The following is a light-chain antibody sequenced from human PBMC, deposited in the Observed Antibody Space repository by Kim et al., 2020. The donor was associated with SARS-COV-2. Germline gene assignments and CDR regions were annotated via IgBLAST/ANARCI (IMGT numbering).Light chain of an antibody. J-gene: IGLJ2*01. CDR1: SSDVGGYNY. Sequence: GQSITSSCTRTSSDVGGYNYVSWYQQHPGKAPKLMIYDVSKRPSGVSNRFSGSKSGNTASLTISGLQAEDEADYYCSSYTSSSTVVFGGGTQLTVL. CDR2: DVS. CDR3: SSYTSSSTVV. V-gene: IGLV2-14*04.